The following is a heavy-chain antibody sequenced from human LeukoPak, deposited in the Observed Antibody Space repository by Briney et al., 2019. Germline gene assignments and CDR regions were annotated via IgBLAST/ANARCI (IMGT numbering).Heavy chain of an antibody. V-gene: IGHV4-59*01. D-gene: IGHD3-22*01. Sequence: PSETLSLTGTVSGGSISSYYWSWIRQPPGKGLEWIGYIYYSGSTNYNPSLKSRVTISVDTSKNQFSLKLSSVTAADTAVYYCATYYYDSSGYYYRYWGQGTLVTVSS. CDR2: IYYSGST. J-gene: IGHJ4*02. CDR1: GGSISSYY. CDR3: ATYYYDSSGYYYRY.